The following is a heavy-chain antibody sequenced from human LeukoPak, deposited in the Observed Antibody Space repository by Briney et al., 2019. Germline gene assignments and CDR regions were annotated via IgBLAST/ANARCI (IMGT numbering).Heavy chain of an antibody. CDR2: IYTSGST. J-gene: IGHJ5*02. CDR1: GGSISSYY. D-gene: IGHD3-10*01. V-gene: IGHV4-4*07. CDR3: ARDGWYYYGSGSYRLWFDP. Sequence: SETLSLTCTVSGGSISSYYWSWIRQPAGKGLEWIGRIYTSGSTNYNPSLKSRVTMSVDTSKNQFSLKLSSVTAADTAVYYCARDGWYYYGSGSYRLWFDPWGQGTLVTVSS.